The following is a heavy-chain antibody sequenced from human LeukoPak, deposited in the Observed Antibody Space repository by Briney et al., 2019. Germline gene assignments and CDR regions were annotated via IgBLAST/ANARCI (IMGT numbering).Heavy chain of an antibody. D-gene: IGHD1-14*01. J-gene: IGHJ4*02. Sequence: GGSLGLSCAASGFTFKNYAMTWVRQAPGEGLEWVSGVNGDASSTYYADSVKGRFTISRDNSKNMVYLQMDRLRAEDTALYYCAKDRTWEPAPSHFNYWAQGTLVTVSA. CDR1: GFTFKNYA. V-gene: IGHV3-23*01. CDR2: VNGDASST. CDR3: AKDRTWEPAPSHFNY.